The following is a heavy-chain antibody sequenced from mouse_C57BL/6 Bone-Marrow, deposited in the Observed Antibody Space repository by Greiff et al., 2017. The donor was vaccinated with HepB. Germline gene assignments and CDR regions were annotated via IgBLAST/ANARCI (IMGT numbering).Heavy chain of an antibody. J-gene: IGHJ4*01. Sequence: QVHVKQSGAELAKPGASVKLSCKASGYTFTSYWMHWVKQRPGQGLEWIGYINPSSGYTKYNQKFKDKATLTADKSSSTAYMQLSSLTYEDSAVYYCARRGQLRLRAMDYWGQGTSVTVSS. CDR2: INPSSGYT. CDR3: ARRGQLRLRAMDY. CDR1: GYTFTSYW. V-gene: IGHV1-7*01. D-gene: IGHD3-2*02.